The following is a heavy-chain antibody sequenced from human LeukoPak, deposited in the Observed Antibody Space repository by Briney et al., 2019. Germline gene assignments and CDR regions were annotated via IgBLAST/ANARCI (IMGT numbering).Heavy chain of an antibody. CDR2: INYSGST. J-gene: IGHJ4*02. Sequence: SETLSLTCTVSGRSITSGAYYWGWIRQPPGKGLEWIGSINYSGSTYSNPSLKGRVTISVDTSKNQFSLKLISVTAADTAVYYCARSRRSYDSSGYQNYFAYWGQGTLVIVSS. CDR3: ARSRRSYDSSGYQNYFAY. CDR1: GRSITSGAYY. D-gene: IGHD3-22*01. V-gene: IGHV4-39*01.